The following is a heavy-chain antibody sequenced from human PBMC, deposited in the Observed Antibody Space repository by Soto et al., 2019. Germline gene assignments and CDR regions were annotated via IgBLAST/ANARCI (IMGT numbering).Heavy chain of an antibody. CDR3: ARERYSYGQPYYFEY. V-gene: IGHV3-48*01. CDR1: LFTFSSYS. CDR2: ISSSSSTI. J-gene: IGHJ4*02. D-gene: IGHD5-18*01. Sequence: PLRLSCTASLFTFSSYSMNWVLKTPFKVLEFFSYISSSSSTIYYADSVKGRFTISRDNAKNSLYLQMNSLRAEDTAVYYCARERYSYGQPYYFEYWGQGTLVTVSS.